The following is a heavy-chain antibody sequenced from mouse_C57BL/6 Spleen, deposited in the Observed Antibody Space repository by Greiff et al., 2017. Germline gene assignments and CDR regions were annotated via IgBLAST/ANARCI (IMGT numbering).Heavy chain of an antibody. J-gene: IGHJ2*01. CDR2: IDPNGGDT. D-gene: IGHD1-1*01. Sequence: EVQLLQSGAELVRPGASVKLSCTASGFTFTDYYMHWVKQRPEQGLEWIGRIDPNGGDTDYDAKFKGKATMTADTSSSTAYLQLSSLTSEDTAVYYCTMDYGSSYEGYWGQGTTLTVSS. CDR3: TMDYGSSYEGY. CDR1: GFTFTDYY. V-gene: IGHV14-1*01.